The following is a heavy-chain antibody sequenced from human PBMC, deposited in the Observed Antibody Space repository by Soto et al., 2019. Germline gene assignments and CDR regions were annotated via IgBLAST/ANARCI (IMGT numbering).Heavy chain of an antibody. CDR2: ISKSDYT. D-gene: IGHD2-2*01. V-gene: IGHV3-21*01. Sequence: PRGSLRLSCTVSGFAFNNYGINWVRHAPGKGLEWVSSISKSDYTYYSDSVKGRFTISRDNAKNSVSLQMNTLRVEDTAVYYCAREDSIIIPAVSDFWGQGTLVTVSS. CDR3: AREDSIIIPAVSDF. J-gene: IGHJ4*02. CDR1: GFAFNNYG.